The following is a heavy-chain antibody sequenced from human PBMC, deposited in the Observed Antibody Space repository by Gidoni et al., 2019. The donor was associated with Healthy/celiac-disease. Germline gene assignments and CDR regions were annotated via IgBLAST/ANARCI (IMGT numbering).Heavy chain of an antibody. D-gene: IGHD2-2*01. CDR3: AREAQYCSSTSCKYYFDY. Sequence: QVQLVQSGAEVKKPGASVKVSCKASGYTFTSYGISWVRQAPGQGLEWMGWISAYNGNTNYAQKLQGRVTMTTDTSTSTAYMELRSLRSDDTAVYYCAREAQYCSSTSCKYYFDYWGQGTLVTVSS. CDR2: ISAYNGNT. V-gene: IGHV1-18*01. J-gene: IGHJ4*02. CDR1: GYTFTSYG.